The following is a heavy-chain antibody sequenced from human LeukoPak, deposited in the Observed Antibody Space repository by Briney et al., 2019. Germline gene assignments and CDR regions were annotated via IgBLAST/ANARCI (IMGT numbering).Heavy chain of an antibody. D-gene: IGHD1-26*01. CDR3: ARDRLTSGSYFFDY. CDR2: ISGRSSTI. J-gene: IGHJ4*02. Sequence: GGSLRLSCAASAFTFSDYSMNWVRQAPGKGLEWISYISGRSSTIYYADSVRGRFTISRDNAKNSMYLQMNSLRAEDTAVYYCARDRLTSGSYFFDYWGQGTMVTVSS. CDR1: AFTFSDYS. V-gene: IGHV3-48*01.